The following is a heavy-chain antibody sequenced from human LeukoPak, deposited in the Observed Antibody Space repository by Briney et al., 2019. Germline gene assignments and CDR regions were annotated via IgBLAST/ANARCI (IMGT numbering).Heavy chain of an antibody. CDR3: ARVRQGILDY. CDR1: GGSFSGYY. V-gene: IGHV4-34*01. Sequence: GSLRLSCAVYGGSFSGYYWSWIRQPPGKGLEWIGEINHSGSTNYNPSLKSRVTISVDTSKNQFSLKLSSVTAADTAVYYCARVRQGILDYWGQGTLVTVSS. J-gene: IGHJ4*02. CDR2: INHSGST.